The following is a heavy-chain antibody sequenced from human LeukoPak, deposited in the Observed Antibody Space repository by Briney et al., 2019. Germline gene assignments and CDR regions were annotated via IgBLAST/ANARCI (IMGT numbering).Heavy chain of an antibody. V-gene: IGHV3-7*01. Sequence: GGSLRLSCAASGFTFSSYAMSWVRQAPGKGLEWVANIKQDGSEKYYVDSVKGRFTISRDNAKNSLYLQMNSLRAEDTAVYYCARFNVDTAIYYYYYVDVWGKGTTVTVSS. CDR1: GFTFSSYA. J-gene: IGHJ6*03. D-gene: IGHD5-18*01. CDR2: IKQDGSEK. CDR3: ARFNVDTAIYYYYYVDV.